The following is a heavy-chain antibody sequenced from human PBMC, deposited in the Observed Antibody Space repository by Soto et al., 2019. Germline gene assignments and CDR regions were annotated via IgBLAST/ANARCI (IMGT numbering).Heavy chain of an antibody. V-gene: IGHV1-69*04. J-gene: IGHJ5*02. CDR2: IIPILGIA. CDR1: GGTFSGYT. CDR3: ARDRGGIVVVPAAIPFDP. D-gene: IGHD2-2*01. Sequence: SVKVSCKASGGTFSGYTISWVRQAPGQGLEWMGRIIPILGIANYAQKFQGRVTITADKSASTAYMELSSLRPEDTAVYYCARDRGGIVVVPAAIPFDPWGQGTLVTVSS.